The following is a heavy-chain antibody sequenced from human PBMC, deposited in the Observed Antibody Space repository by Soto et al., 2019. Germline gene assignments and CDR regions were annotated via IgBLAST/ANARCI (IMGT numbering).Heavy chain of an antibody. Sequence: ASVKVSCKASGYTFTSYDINWVRQATGQGLEWMGWMNPNSGNTGYAQKFQGRVTMTRSTSISTAYMELSSLRSEDTAVYYCARVYDFWSEVSWFDPWGQGTLVTVSS. CDR2: MNPNSGNT. CDR1: GYTFTSYD. V-gene: IGHV1-8*01. D-gene: IGHD3-3*01. CDR3: ARVYDFWSEVSWFDP. J-gene: IGHJ5*02.